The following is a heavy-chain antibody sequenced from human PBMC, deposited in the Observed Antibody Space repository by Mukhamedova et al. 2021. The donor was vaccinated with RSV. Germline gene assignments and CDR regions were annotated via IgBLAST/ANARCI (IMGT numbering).Heavy chain of an antibody. D-gene: IGHD3-16*02. Sequence: KGRFTISRDNSQNTLYLQMDSLRADDTAVYYCAKSPSGDYDVWRSYRGDYWGQGSLVTVSS. V-gene: IGHV3-23*01. CDR3: AKSPSGDYDVWRSYRGDY. J-gene: IGHJ4*02.